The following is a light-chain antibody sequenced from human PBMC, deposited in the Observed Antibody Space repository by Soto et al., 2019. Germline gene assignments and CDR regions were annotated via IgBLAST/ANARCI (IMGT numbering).Light chain of an antibody. CDR1: QSVSTNY. J-gene: IGKJ1*01. CDR3: EQYGSLGP. V-gene: IGKV3-20*01. Sequence: VLTQSPGTLSLSAGDRATLSCRASQSVSTNYLAWYQQQPGQAPRLLIYAASNRASGIPDRFSGSGSGTDFTLTISRLEHEDLAVYYGEQYGSLGPSGEGAKV. CDR2: AAS.